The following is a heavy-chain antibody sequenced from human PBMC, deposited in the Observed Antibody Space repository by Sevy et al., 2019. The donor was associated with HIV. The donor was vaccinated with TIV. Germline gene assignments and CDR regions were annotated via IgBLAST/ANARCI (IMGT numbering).Heavy chain of an antibody. Sequence: LRLSCEASGFTFSSYEMNWVRQAPGKGLEWVSYISSSGTTIKYADSVKGRFTISRDNAKNSLYMQMNSLRAEDTAVYYCARNNCSITNCYMGDVFDIWGQGTMVTVS. CDR2: ISSSGTTI. D-gene: IGHD2-2*02. J-gene: IGHJ3*02. CDR3: ARNNCSITNCYMGDVFDI. CDR1: GFTFSSYE. V-gene: IGHV3-48*03.